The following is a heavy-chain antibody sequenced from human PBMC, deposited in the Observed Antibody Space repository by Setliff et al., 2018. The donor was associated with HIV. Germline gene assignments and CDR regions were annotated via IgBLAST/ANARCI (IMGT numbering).Heavy chain of an antibody. CDR1: GGSIGIRSYF. V-gene: IGHV4-39*01. D-gene: IGHD6-19*01. Sequence: KPSETLSLTCTVSGGSIGIRSYFWGWIRQPPGKGLEWIGSVYSSGSIYYNPSLKSRVTVSVDTSKDQFSLRLSSVTVADTAVYYCASGQWLEHAFDIWGQGTVVTVSS. J-gene: IGHJ3*02. CDR2: VYSSGSI. CDR3: ASGQWLEHAFDI.